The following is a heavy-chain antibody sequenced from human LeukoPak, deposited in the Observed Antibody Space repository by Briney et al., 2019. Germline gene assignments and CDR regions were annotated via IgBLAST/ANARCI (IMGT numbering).Heavy chain of an antibody. J-gene: IGHJ3*02. D-gene: IGHD2-15*01. V-gene: IGHV3-21*01. CDR3: ARDPGYCSGGGCYWTNDAFDI. CDR1: GFTFSSYA. CDR2: ISSSSIYI. Sequence: GGSLRLSCAASGFTFSSYAMSWVRQAPGKGLEWVSSISSSSIYIYYADSVKGRFTISRDYAENSLYLQMNSLRAEDTAVYYCARDPGYCSGGGCYWTNDAFDIWGQGTMVTVSS.